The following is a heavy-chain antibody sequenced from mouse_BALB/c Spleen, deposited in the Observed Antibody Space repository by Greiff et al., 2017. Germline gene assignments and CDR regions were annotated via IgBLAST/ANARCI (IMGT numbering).Heavy chain of an antibody. CDR3: AITTATEGYFDV. J-gene: IGHJ1*01. CDR2: ISSGGST. D-gene: IGHD1-2*01. Sequence: EVQLVESGGGLVKPGGSLKLSCAASGLTFSSYAMSWVRQTPEKRLEWVASISSGGSTYYPDSVKGRFTISRDNARNILYLQMSSLRSEDTAMYYCAITTATEGYFDVWGAGTTVTVSS. CDR1: GLTFSSYA. V-gene: IGHV5-6-5*01.